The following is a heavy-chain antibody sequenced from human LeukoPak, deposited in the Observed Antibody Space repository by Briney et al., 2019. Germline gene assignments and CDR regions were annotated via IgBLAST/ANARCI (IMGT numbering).Heavy chain of an antibody. CDR2: IYFSGGT. CDR1: GDSISSSNCY. Sequence: SGTLSLTCTVSGDSISSSNCYWGWIRRPPGKGLEWIGSIYFSGGTYYNASLKSRVTISVDTSKNQFSLKLSSVTAADTAVYYCARQTGSGLFSLPGGQGTLVTVSS. V-gene: IGHV4-39*01. D-gene: IGHD3-10*01. J-gene: IGHJ4*02. CDR3: ARQTGSGLFSLP.